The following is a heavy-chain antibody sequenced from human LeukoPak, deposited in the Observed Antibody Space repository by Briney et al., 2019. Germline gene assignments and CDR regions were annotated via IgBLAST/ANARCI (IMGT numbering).Heavy chain of an antibody. Sequence: PSETLSLTCAVYGGSFSGYYWSWIRQPPGKGLEWIGEINHSGSTNYNPSLKSRVAISVDTSKNQFSLKLSSVTAGDTAVYYCARGGGGIVVVPAATCFDYWGQGTLVTVSS. CDR3: ARGGGGIVVVPAATCFDY. CDR2: INHSGST. J-gene: IGHJ4*02. V-gene: IGHV4-34*01. CDR1: GGSFSGYY. D-gene: IGHD2-2*01.